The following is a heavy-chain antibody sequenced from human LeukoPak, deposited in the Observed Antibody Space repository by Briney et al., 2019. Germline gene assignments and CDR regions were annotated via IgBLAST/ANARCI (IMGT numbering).Heavy chain of an antibody. CDR2: VGGDGNT. Sequence: GGSLRLSCAASGFIFRNYAMHWVRQAPGKGLEWVSLVGGDGNTFYADSVKGRFTLSRDNSKNTLYLQMNSLRAEDTAVYYCAREGPERGLLWFGEAARGAFDIWGQGTMVTVSS. J-gene: IGHJ3*02. D-gene: IGHD3-10*01. CDR1: GFIFRNYA. CDR3: AREGPERGLLWFGEAARGAFDI. V-gene: IGHV3-43*02.